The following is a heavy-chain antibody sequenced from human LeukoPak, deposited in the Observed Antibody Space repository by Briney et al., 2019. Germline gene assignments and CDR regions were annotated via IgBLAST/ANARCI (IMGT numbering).Heavy chain of an antibody. CDR2: IDPDGTRT. Sequence: GGSLRPSCVASGFTFSSRWLHWVRQAPGEGLVWVSRIDPDGTRTTYADSVKGRFTISRDNAKNALYLQMNSLRAEDTALYFCVRDVYGDTYLSYSWGRVTLVTVSS. CDR1: GFTFSSRW. D-gene: IGHD2-8*01. J-gene: IGHJ4*02. CDR3: VRDVYGDTYLSYS. V-gene: IGHV3-74*01.